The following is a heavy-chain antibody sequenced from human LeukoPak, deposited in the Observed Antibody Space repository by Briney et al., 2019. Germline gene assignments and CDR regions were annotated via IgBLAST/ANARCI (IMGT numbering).Heavy chain of an antibody. CDR3: ARLSDFNFDY. J-gene: IGHJ4*02. CDR2: IYPADSDT. V-gene: IGHV5-51*01. CDR1: GYSFTGYW. Sequence: GASLKISCKGSGYSFTGYWIGWVRQMPGKGLECMGIIYPADSDTTYSPSFQGQVTISADKSISTTYLQWSSLKASDTAMYYCARLSDFNFDYWGQGTLVTVSS. D-gene: IGHD2-21*02.